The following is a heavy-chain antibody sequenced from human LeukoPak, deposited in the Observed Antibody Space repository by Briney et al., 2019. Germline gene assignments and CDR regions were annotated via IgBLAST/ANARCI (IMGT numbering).Heavy chain of an antibody. J-gene: IGHJ4*02. D-gene: IGHD6-13*01. CDR1: GFTFSSYG. CDR2: ISGSGGST. CDR3: ARDSGAAAAPFDY. V-gene: IGHV3-23*01. Sequence: GGTLRLSCAASGFTFSSYGMSWVRQAPGKGLEWVSAISGSGGSTYYADSVKGRFTISRDNSKNTLYLQMGSLRAEDMAVYYCARDSGAAAAPFDYWGQGTLVTVSS.